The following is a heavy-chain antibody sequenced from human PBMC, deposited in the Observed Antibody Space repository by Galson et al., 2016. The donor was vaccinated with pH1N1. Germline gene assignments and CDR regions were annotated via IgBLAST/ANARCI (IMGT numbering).Heavy chain of an antibody. V-gene: IGHV4-31*03. J-gene: IGHJ4*02. D-gene: IGHD3-22*01. CDR3: ARNPWDSSGLNYFDS. CDR2: IYYIGST. CDR1: GASVRSGGHY. Sequence: TLSLPCTVSGASVRSGGHYWSWIRQVPGKGLEWIGFIYYIGSTGYNPSLKSRVSMSLDTSKKQFSLNLLSVTAADTAVYYCARNPWDSSGLNYFDSWGQGILVSVSS.